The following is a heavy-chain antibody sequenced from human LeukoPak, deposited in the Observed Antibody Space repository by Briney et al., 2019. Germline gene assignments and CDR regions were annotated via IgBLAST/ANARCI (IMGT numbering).Heavy chain of an antibody. CDR1: GGSISSYY. D-gene: IGHD3-10*01. Sequence: SETLSLTCTVSGGSISSYYWRWIRQPPGKGLEWIGYIYCSGSTNYNPSLKSRVTISVDTSKNQFSLKLSSVTAADTAVYYCARYAFGVIDYWGQGTLVTVSS. V-gene: IGHV4-59*01. CDR3: ARYAFGVIDY. J-gene: IGHJ4*02. CDR2: IYCSGST.